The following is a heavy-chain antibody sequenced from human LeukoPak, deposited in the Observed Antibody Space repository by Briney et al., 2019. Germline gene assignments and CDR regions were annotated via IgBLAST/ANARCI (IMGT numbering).Heavy chain of an antibody. D-gene: IGHD3-3*01. V-gene: IGHV1-8*02. J-gene: IGHJ6*02. CDR1: GYTFTSYY. CDR3: ARGTDFYGMDV. Sequence: ASVTVSCKASGYTFTSYYMHWVRQAPGQGLEWMGWMNPNSGNTGYAQKFQGRVTMTRNTSISTAYMELSSLRSEDTAVYYCARGTDFYGMDVWGQGTTVTVSS. CDR2: MNPNSGNT.